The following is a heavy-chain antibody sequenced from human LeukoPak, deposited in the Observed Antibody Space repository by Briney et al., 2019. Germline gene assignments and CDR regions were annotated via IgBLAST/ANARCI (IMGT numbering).Heavy chain of an antibody. CDR2: INHSGST. CDR3: ARGEEQQLALDY. Sequence: SETLSLTCAVYGGSFSGYYWSWIRQPPGKGLEWIGEINHSGSTNYNPSLKSRVTISVDTSKNQFSLKLSSVTAADTAVYYCARGEEQQLALDYWGQGTLVTVSS. CDR1: GGSFSGYY. J-gene: IGHJ4*02. V-gene: IGHV4-34*01. D-gene: IGHD6-13*01.